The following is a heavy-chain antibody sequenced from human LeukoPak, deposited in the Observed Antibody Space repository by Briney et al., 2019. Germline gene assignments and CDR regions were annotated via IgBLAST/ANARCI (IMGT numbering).Heavy chain of an antibody. D-gene: IGHD2-2*01. J-gene: IGHJ3*02. CDR2: ITSSSTI. Sequence: GGSLRLSCAASGFTFRSYSMNWVRQAPGKGLEWVSYITSSSTIYYADSVKGRFTISRDNAKNSLYLQMNGLRGEDTAVYYCGRGAPRAYCSTTSCWGAFDIWGQGTMVTVSS. CDR3: GRGAPRAYCSTTSCWGAFDI. V-gene: IGHV3-48*01. CDR1: GFTFRSYS.